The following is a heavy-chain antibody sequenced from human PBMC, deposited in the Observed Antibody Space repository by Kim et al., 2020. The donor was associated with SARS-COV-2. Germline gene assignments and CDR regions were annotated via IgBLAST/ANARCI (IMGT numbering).Heavy chain of an antibody. CDR1: GGSISNGGFY. CDR2: IYSTGST. Sequence: SETLSLTCTVSGGSISNGGFYWTWIRQHPGKGLEWLGYIYSTGSTYYNPSLRSRLSISLDKSKNQFSLNLTSVTAADTAMYYCARPLRGGVGGGLSWGQGSPVTVSS. CDR3: ARPLRGGVGGGLS. J-gene: IGHJ4*02. V-gene: IGHV4-31*03. D-gene: IGHD3-16*01.